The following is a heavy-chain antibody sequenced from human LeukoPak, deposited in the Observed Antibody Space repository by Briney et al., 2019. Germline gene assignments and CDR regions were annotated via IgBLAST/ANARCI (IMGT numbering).Heavy chain of an antibody. CDR3: SRDELGYCSGGSCYGVDY. CDR2: ISAYNGNT. J-gene: IGHJ4*02. D-gene: IGHD2-15*01. CDR1: GYTFTSYG. Sequence: GASVKVSCKASGYTFTSYGISWVRQAPGQRLQWMGWISAYNGNTNYAQKIQGRVSMTTDTSTSTAYMELRSMRSDDTAVYYCSRDELGYCSGGSCYGVDYWGQGTLVTVSS. V-gene: IGHV1-18*01.